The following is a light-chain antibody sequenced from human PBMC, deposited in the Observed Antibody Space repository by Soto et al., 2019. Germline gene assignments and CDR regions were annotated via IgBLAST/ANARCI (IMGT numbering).Light chain of an antibody. CDR3: QQRSNWPIT. J-gene: IGKJ5*01. CDR2: EAS. CDR1: QSVSSY. Sequence: VLTQTAATLSLFSGERATLYCRSSQSVSSYLAWYQQKPGQAPRLLMYEASNRATGIPARFSGGGSGTDFTLTISSLEPEDFAVYYCQQRSNWPITFGQGTRLEIK. V-gene: IGKV3-11*01.